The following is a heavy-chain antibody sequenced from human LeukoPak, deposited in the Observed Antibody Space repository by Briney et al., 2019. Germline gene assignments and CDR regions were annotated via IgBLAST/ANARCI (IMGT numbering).Heavy chain of an antibody. V-gene: IGHV3-48*01. CDR2: ISGSSSTI. CDR1: GFTFSSYS. Sequence: PGGSLRLSCAASGFTFSSYSMNWVRQAPGKGLEWGSYISGSSSTIYYADSVKGRFTIPRDNGKNTLYLQMNSLRAEDTAVYYCARGSTYYDSSGQVPFDYWGQGTLVTVSS. CDR3: ARGSTYYDSSGQVPFDY. D-gene: IGHD3-22*01. J-gene: IGHJ4*02.